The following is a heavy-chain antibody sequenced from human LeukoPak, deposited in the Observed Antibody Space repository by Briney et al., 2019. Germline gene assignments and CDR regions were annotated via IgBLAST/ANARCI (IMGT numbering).Heavy chain of an antibody. V-gene: IGHV4-39*01. J-gene: IGHJ4*02. CDR2: IYYSGST. Sequence: SETLSLTCTVSGGSISSSSYYWGCIRQPPGKGLEWIGSIYYSGSTYYNPSLKSRVTISVDTSKNQFSLKLSSVTAADTAVYYCARLFGSGSYYRPAWFVYWGQGNLVTVSS. D-gene: IGHD3-10*01. CDR1: GGSISSSSYY. CDR3: ARLFGSGSYYRPAWFVY.